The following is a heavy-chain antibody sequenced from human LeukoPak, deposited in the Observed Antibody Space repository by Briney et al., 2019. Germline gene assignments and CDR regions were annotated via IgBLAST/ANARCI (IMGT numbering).Heavy chain of an antibody. CDR2: ISSLSGTI. V-gene: IGHV3-48*01. D-gene: IGHD5-18*01. J-gene: IGHJ6*03. CDR3: ARTGGYSYGYTRYYYYYMDV. CDR1: GFTFSSYS. Sequence: GGSLRLSCAASGFTFSSYSMNWVRQAPGEGLEWVSYISSLSGTIYYADSVKGRFTISRDNAKNSLYLQMNSLRAEDTALYYCARTGGYSYGYTRYYYYYMDVWGKGTTVTVSS.